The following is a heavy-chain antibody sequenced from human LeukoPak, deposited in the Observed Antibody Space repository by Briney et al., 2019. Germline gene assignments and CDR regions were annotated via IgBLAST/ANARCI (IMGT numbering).Heavy chain of an antibody. Sequence: SETLSLTCTVSGGSISTYYWSWVRQSPGKGLEWIGHIYYSGSTNYNPSLKSRVTISVDTSKNQFSLKLSSVTAADTAVYYCVRGRSWIRINDAFDIWGQGTMVTVSS. V-gene: IGHV4-59*01. CDR1: GGSISTYY. J-gene: IGHJ3*02. CDR3: VRGRSWIRINDAFDI. D-gene: IGHD5-12*01. CDR2: IYYSGST.